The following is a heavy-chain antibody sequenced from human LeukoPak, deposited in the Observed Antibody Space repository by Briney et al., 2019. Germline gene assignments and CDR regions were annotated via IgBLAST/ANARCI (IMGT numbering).Heavy chain of an antibody. J-gene: IGHJ4*02. V-gene: IGHV4-39*07. CDR3: ARGYYVMYYFDN. D-gene: IGHD3-10*02. CDR2: IYYHGST. CDR1: GGSIRSNNYY. Sequence: PSETLSLTCTVSGGSIRSNNYYWGWIRQPPGKGLEWIGSIYYHGSTYYNPSLKSRVTISVDTSKNQFSLKVSSVSAADTAVYYCARGYYVMYYFDNWGQGTLVTVSS.